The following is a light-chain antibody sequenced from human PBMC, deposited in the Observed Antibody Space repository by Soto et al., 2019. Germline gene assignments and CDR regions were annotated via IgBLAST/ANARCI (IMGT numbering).Light chain of an antibody. V-gene: IGLV1-40*01. CDR1: SSNIGAGYD. Sequence: QSVLTQPPSVSGAPGQRVTISCIGSSSNIGAGYDVHWYQQFPGTAPKLLIHGNINRPSGVPDRFSGSKSGTSASLAITGLQAEDETDYYCQSYDSSLSAVVFGGGTKLTVL. J-gene: IGLJ3*02. CDR3: QSYDSSLSAVV. CDR2: GNI.